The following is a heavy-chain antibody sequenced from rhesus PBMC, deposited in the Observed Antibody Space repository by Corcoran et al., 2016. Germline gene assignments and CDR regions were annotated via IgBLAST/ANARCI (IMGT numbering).Heavy chain of an antibody. D-gene: IGHD6-25*01. Sequence: QLQLQESGPGLVKPSETLSLTCAVSGGSISSNYWSWIRQPPGKGLEWIGRISGSGGSTDYNPPLKSRVTISTDTSKNQFSLELGSVAAAGPAVDYRARVGASWRGSLNPGGADAFDFWGQGLRVTVSS. CDR2: ISGSGGST. CDR1: GGSISSNY. V-gene: IGHV4-173*01. CDR3: ARVGASWRGSLNPGGADAFDF. J-gene: IGHJ3*01.